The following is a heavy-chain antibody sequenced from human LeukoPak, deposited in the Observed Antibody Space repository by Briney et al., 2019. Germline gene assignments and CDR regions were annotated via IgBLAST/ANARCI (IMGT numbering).Heavy chain of an antibody. V-gene: IGHV3-74*01. CDR3: AGDGAGECDY. CDR2: YSRDGSNQ. CDR1: GFTFSYYW. Sequence: QPGGSPGPSLESLGFTFSYYWLHRVPQAPGEGPGVVSRYSRDGSNQIYSGPVKGRFTIPRDNAKNTLSLQMTSLRAEDTAVYYCAGDGAGECDYWGQGTLVTVSS. J-gene: IGHJ4*02. D-gene: IGHD6-19*01.